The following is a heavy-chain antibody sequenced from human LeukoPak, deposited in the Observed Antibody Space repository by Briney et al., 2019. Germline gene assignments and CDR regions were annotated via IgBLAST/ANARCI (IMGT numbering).Heavy chain of an antibody. CDR3: AKDIPVGYCSGGSCPEYYYGMDV. J-gene: IGHJ6*04. CDR1: GFTFSSYG. CDR2: ISYDGSNK. D-gene: IGHD2-15*01. Sequence: PGRSLRLSCAASGFTFSSYGMHWVRRAPGKGLEWVAVISYDGSNKYYADSVKGRFTISRDNSKNTLYLQMNSLRAEDTAVYYCAKDIPVGYCSGGSCPEYYYGMDVWGKGTTVTVSS. V-gene: IGHV3-30*18.